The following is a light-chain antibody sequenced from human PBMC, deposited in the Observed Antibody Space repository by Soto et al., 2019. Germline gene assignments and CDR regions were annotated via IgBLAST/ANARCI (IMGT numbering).Light chain of an antibody. Sequence: ELVMTQSPATLSLSAGDTATLSCRASQYVSNKVAWYQQKPGQAPSLLILGAYTRATGVPARFSGSGSGTEFTLSISSLQSEDFAVYYCKQYKEWPPFTFGQGTRLEIK. CDR2: GAY. CDR3: KQYKEWPPFT. CDR1: QYVSNK. J-gene: IGKJ5*01. V-gene: IGKV3-15*01.